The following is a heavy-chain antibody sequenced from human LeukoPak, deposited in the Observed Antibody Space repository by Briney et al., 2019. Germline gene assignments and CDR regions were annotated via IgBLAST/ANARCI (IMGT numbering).Heavy chain of an antibody. J-gene: IGHJ3*02. Sequence: ASVKVSCKASGYTFNNHDINWVRQAPGRGLEWVGWISAYNGNTNYAQKLQGRVTMTTHPSTSPAYMELRSLRSDHTAVYDCARGVWGSYRPDAFDIWGQGTMVTVSS. V-gene: IGHV1-18*01. D-gene: IGHD3-16*02. CDR2: ISAYNGNT. CDR1: GYTFNNHD. CDR3: ARGVWGSYRPDAFDI.